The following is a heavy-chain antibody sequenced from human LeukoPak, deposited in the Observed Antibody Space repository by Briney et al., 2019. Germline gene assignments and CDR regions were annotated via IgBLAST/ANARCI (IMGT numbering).Heavy chain of an antibody. J-gene: IGHJ5*02. V-gene: IGHV3-7*01. CDR2: IKQDGSEK. CDR1: GFTFSSYW. Sequence: GGSLRLSCAASGFTFSSYWMSWVRQAPGKGLEWVANIKQDGSEKYYVDSVKGRFTISRDNAKNSLYLQMNSLRAEDTAVYYCARGPRITIFGVVTTRNWFDHWGQGTLVTVSS. CDR3: ARGPRITIFGVVTTRNWFDH. D-gene: IGHD3-3*01.